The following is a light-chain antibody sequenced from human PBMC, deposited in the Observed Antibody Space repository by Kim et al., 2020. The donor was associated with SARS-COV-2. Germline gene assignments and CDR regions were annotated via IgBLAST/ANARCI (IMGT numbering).Light chain of an antibody. J-gene: IGLJ2*01. Sequence: ELTQPPSESGTPRQGVSISCSGSDSNIGDNTVNWYQQFPGAAPKLLIYTNFQRPSGVPDRFSGSKSGMSAALAITGLQSEDEAEYYCEAWDDSLNAVVFGGGTQLTVL. V-gene: IGLV1-44*01. CDR2: TNF. CDR1: DSNIGDNT. CDR3: EAWDDSLNAVV.